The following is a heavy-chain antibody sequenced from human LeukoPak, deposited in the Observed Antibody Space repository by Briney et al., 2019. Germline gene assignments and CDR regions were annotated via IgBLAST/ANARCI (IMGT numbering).Heavy chain of an antibody. V-gene: IGHV3-66*01. J-gene: IGHJ4*02. CDR1: GFTVSRNY. CDR2: IEDGGRA. CDR3: AREKVAVAGTGLDD. Sequence: GSLRLSCAASGFTVSRNYMNWVRQAPGKGLEWVSVIEDGGRAYYADSVKGRFTISRDNSRNTLYLQMNSLRVDDTAVYYCAREKVAVAGTGLDDWGQGTLVTVSS. D-gene: IGHD6-19*01.